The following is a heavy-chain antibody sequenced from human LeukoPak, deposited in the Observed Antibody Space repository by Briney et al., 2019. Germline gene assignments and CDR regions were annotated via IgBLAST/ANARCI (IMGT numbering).Heavy chain of an antibody. CDR3: ARGEMATIRGYYLDY. Sequence: SQTLSLTCAVSGGSISSGGYSWSWIRQPPGKGLEWIGYIYHSGSTYYNPSLKSRVTISVDRSKNQFSLKLSSVTAADTAVYYCARGEMATIRGYYLDYWGQGTLVTVSS. J-gene: IGHJ4*02. V-gene: IGHV4-30-2*01. D-gene: IGHD5-24*01. CDR2: IYHSGST. CDR1: GGSISSGGYS.